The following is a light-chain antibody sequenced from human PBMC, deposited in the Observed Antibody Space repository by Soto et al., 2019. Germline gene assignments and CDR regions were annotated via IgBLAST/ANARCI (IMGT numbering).Light chain of an antibody. CDR2: KAS. J-gene: IGKJ2*01. CDR3: QQYNSYPYT. V-gene: IGKV1-5*03. Sequence: DIQMTQSPSTLSASVGDRVTITCRASQSISSWLAWYQQKPGKAPKLLIYKASNLESGVPSRFSGSGSGTEFTLTISSLQPDDSATYYCQQYNSYPYTFGQGTKLEIK. CDR1: QSISSW.